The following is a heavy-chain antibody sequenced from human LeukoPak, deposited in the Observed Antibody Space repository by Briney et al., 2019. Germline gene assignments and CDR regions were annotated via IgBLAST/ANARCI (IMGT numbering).Heavy chain of an antibody. CDR3: ARQLWLGAYYYMDV. J-gene: IGHJ6*03. CDR2: INSDGSST. CDR1: GFTFSSYR. D-gene: IGHD5-18*01. V-gene: IGHV3-74*01. Sequence: PGGSLRLSCAASGFTFSSYRMHWVRQAPGKGLVWVSRINSDGSSTSYADSVKGRFTISRGNAKNTLYLQMNSLRAEDTAVYYCARQLWLGAYYYMDVWGKGTTVTVSS.